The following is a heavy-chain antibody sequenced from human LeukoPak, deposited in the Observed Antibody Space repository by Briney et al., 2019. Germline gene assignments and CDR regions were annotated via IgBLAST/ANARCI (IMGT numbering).Heavy chain of an antibody. Sequence: ASVKVSCKASGYTFSNYAISWVRQAPGQGLEWMGWISTYNGGIKYAQKVQGRVTMTADTSTSTVYMELRSLRSDDTALYYCVRDGNSGWYSSFDYWGRGTLVSVSS. CDR1: GYTFSNYA. CDR2: ISTYNGGI. J-gene: IGHJ4*02. D-gene: IGHD6-13*01. V-gene: IGHV1-18*01. CDR3: VRDGNSGWYSSFDY.